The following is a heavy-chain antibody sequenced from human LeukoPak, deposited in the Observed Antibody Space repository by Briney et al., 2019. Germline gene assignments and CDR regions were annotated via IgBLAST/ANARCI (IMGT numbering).Heavy chain of an antibody. Sequence: ASVKVSCKASGYTFTSYYMHWVRQAPGQGLEWMGIINPSGGSTSYAQKFQGRVTMTRDTSTNTVFMDLCSLRSEDTAMYYCARALSELATIGEDFDYWGQGTLVTVSS. V-gene: IGHV1-46*01. CDR3: ARALSELATIGEDFDY. CDR2: INPSGGST. D-gene: IGHD5-24*01. J-gene: IGHJ4*02. CDR1: GYTFTSYY.